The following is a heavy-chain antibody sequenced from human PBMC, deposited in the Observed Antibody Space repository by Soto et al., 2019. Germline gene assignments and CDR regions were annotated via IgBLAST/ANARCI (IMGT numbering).Heavy chain of an antibody. CDR3: AKDTRYAEGDDGMDG. CDR2: ISGSSSYI. J-gene: IGHJ6*02. Sequence: EVQLLESGGGLVQPGGSLRLSCAASGFTFSSYRMNWVRQAPGKGLEWVSSISGSSSYIYYADSVKGRFTISRDNAKNSLYLQMNSLRAEDTAVYYCAKDTRYAEGDDGMDGWGQGTTVTVSS. V-gene: IGHV3-21*01. D-gene: IGHD4-17*01. CDR1: GFTFSSYR.